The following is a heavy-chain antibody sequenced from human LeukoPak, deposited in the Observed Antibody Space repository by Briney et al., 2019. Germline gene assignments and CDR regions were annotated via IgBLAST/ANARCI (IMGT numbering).Heavy chain of an antibody. Sequence: GASVKVSCRASGYTFTSYYMHWVRQAPGQGLEWMGIINPSGGSTSYAQKFQGRVTMTRDMSTSTVYMELSSLRSEDTAVYYCARGSEPFLYGSGSYGFWGQGTLVTVSS. V-gene: IGHV1-46*01. CDR2: INPSGGST. CDR3: ARGSEPFLYGSGSYGF. J-gene: IGHJ4*02. CDR1: GYTFTSYY. D-gene: IGHD3-10*01.